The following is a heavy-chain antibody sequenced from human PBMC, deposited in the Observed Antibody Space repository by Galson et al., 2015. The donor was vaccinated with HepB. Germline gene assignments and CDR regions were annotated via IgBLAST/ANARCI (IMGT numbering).Heavy chain of an antibody. CDR3: ARHASLVYSSSWTDAFDI. CDR2: ITSSSSYT. J-gene: IGHJ3*02. D-gene: IGHD6-13*01. V-gene: IGHV3-21*01. Sequence: SLRLSCAASGFIVSDFSMNWVRQAPGKGLEWVSSITSSSSYTFYAHSVMRRFTISRDNAKNSLFLQMNSLRDEDTAVYYCARHASLVYSSSWTDAFDIWGQGTMVTVSS. CDR1: GFIVSDFS.